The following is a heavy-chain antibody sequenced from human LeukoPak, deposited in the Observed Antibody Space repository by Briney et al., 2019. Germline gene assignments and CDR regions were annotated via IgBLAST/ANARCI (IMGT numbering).Heavy chain of an antibody. CDR2: IYPGDSDT. CDR3: ARHLRAVPFDY. CDR1: GYSFTTYC. J-gene: IGHJ4*02. Sequence: GESLKISCKGSGYSFTTYCIGWVRQMPGKGLEWMGIIYPGDSDTTYSPSFQGQVTISADKSISTAYLQWSSLKASDTAMYYCARHLRAVPFDYWGQGTPVTVSS. D-gene: IGHD6-19*01. V-gene: IGHV5-51*01.